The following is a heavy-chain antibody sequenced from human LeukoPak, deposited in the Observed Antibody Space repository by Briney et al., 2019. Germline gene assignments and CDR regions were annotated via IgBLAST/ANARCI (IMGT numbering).Heavy chain of an antibody. Sequence: SETLSLTCAVYGGSFSGYYWSWIRQPPGKGLEWIGEINHSGSTNYNPSLKSRVTISADASKNEFSLRLTSVTAADTAVYYCVRDSIRFLDLPFDFWGQGILVTVSS. D-gene: IGHD3-3*01. CDR3: VRDSIRFLDLPFDF. CDR2: INHSGST. J-gene: IGHJ4*02. CDR1: GGSFSGYY. V-gene: IGHV4-34*01.